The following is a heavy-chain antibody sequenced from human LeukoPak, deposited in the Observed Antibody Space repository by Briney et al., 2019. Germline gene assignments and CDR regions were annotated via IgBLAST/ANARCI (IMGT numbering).Heavy chain of an antibody. D-gene: IGHD2-8*01. CDR2: ISGSGGST. V-gene: IGHV3-23*01. CDR1: GFTFSSYA. Sequence: GGSLRLSCAASGFTFSSYAMSWVRQAPGKGLEWVSAISGSGGSTYYADSVKGRFTISRDNSKNTLYLQMNSLRAEDTAVYYCARGTLMVYAIIDYWGQGTLVTVSS. J-gene: IGHJ4*02. CDR3: ARGTLMVYAIIDY.